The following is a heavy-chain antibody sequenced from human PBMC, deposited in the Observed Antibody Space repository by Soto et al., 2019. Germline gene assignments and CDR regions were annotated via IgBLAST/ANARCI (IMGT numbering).Heavy chain of an antibody. V-gene: IGHV3-13*01. D-gene: IGHD3-10*01. CDR3: ARGSKGTYDMDV. J-gene: IGHJ6*02. Sequence: GGSLRLSCAASGYTFRSYDMHWVRQVTGKGLEWVSVIGSAGDSNYAPSVKGRFTISRENAKNSLYLQMNSLRAGDTAVYYCARGSKGTYDMDVWGQGTTVTVSS. CDR1: GYTFRSYD. CDR2: IGSAGDS.